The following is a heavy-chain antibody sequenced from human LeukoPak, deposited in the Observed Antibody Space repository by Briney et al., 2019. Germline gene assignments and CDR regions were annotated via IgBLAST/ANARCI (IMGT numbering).Heavy chain of an antibody. CDR3: ARDSAPFAVDVGPTDY. V-gene: IGHV3-30*04. CDR1: GFTFTTYA. J-gene: IGHJ4*02. CDR2: ISYDDGSNK. D-gene: IGHD1-26*01. Sequence: GGSLRLSCAASGFTFTTYALHWVRQAPGKGLEWVAVISYDDGSNKYYADSVKGRFTISRDNSKNTLYLQMNSLRAEDTAVYYCARDSAPFAVDVGPTDYWGQGTLVTVSS.